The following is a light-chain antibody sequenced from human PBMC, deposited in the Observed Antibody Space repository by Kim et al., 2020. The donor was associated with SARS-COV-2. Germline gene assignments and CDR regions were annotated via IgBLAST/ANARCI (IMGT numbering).Light chain of an antibody. CDR2: GAS. CDR3: HHYGSSPFT. J-gene: IGKJ2*01. Sequence: EIVLTQSPVSLSLSPGDRATLSCRASQNIAPTHLAWYQQKPGQAPRLLIFGASIRPSGISDKFSGSGSGTDFTLTISRLDPEDSAVFFCHHYGSSPFTFGQGTKLEIK. V-gene: IGKV3-20*01. CDR1: QNIAPTH.